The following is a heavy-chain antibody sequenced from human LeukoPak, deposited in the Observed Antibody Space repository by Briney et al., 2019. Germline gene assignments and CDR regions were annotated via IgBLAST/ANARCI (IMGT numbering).Heavy chain of an antibody. CDR3: ARSVVYDSSGYYSFFDY. V-gene: IGHV4-31*03. Sequence: PSQTVSLTCTDSGGSISSCGYYWSWIRQHPGERLEWFVYIYYSGSTYYNPSLKSRVTISVDTSKNQFSLKLSSVTAADTAVYYCARSVVYDSSGYYSFFDYWGQGTLVTVSS. J-gene: IGHJ4*02. CDR1: GGSISSCGYY. D-gene: IGHD3-22*01. CDR2: IYYSGST.